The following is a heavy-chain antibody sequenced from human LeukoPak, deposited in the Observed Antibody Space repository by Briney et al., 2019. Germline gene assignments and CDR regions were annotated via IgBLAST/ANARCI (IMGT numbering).Heavy chain of an antibody. V-gene: IGHV3-21*01. Sequence: GGSLRLSCAASGFTFSSYSMNWVRQAPGKGLEWVSSISSSSSYIYYADSVKGRFTISRDNAKNSLYLQMNSLRAEDTAVYYCARAPWDSGSWYGLFDYWGQGTLVTVSS. CDR3: ARAPWDSGSWYGLFDY. D-gene: IGHD6-13*01. CDR2: ISSSSSYI. CDR1: GFTFSSYS. J-gene: IGHJ4*02.